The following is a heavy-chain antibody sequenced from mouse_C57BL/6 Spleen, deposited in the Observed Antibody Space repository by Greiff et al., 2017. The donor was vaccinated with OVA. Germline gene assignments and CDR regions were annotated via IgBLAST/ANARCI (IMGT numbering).Heavy chain of an antibody. CDR2: INPSTGGT. D-gene: IGHD2-3*01. CDR3: ARSHYDGYYVGY. V-gene: IGHV1-42*01. J-gene: IGHJ2*01. Sequence: EVKLQQSGPELVKPGASVKISCKASGYSFTGYYMNWVKQSPEKSLEWIGEINPSTGGTTYNQKFKAKATLTVDKSSSTAYMQLKSLTSEDSAVYYCARSHYDGYYVGYWGQGTTLTVSS. CDR1: GYSFTGYY.